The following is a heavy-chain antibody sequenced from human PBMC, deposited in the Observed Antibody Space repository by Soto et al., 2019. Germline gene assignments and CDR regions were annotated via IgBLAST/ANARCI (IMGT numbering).Heavy chain of an antibody. CDR1: GYTLTELS. CDR2: FDPEDGET. J-gene: IGHJ4*02. Sequence: ASVKVSCKVSGYTLTELSMHWVRQAPGKGLEWMGGFDPEDGETIYAQKFQGRVTMTEDTSTDTAYMELSSLRSEDTAVYYCATGGLRFLEWFSVLDHWGQGTLVTVSS. V-gene: IGHV1-24*01. CDR3: ATGGLRFLEWFSVLDH. D-gene: IGHD3-3*01.